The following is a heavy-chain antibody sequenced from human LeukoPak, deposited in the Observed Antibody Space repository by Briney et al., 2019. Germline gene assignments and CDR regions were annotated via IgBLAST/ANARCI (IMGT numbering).Heavy chain of an antibody. Sequence: GGSLRLSCAASGFTFSIYAMNWVRQAPGKGLEWVSTIGGSGGSTYYADSVKGRFTISRDNSRNTLYLQMNSLRAEHTAIYYCAKDRDYFGSGSYYKGPFDYWGQGTLVTVSS. CDR1: GFTFSIYA. J-gene: IGHJ4*02. D-gene: IGHD3-10*01. CDR2: IGGSGGST. V-gene: IGHV3-23*01. CDR3: AKDRDYFGSGSYYKGPFDY.